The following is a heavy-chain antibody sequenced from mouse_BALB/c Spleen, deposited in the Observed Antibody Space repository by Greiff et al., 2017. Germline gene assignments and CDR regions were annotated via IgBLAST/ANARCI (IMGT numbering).Heavy chain of an antibody. V-gene: IGHV1S126*01. Sequence: VKLQESGPQLVRPGASVKISCKASGYSFTSYWMHWVKQRPGQGLEWIGMIDPSDSETRLNPKFKDKATLTVDKSSSTAYMQLSSPTSEDSAVYYCARYGTTRDAMDYGGQGTSVTVSS. D-gene: IGHD1-1*01. CDR2: IDPSDSET. J-gene: IGHJ4*01. CDR3: ARYGTTRDAMDY. CDR1: GYSFTSYW.